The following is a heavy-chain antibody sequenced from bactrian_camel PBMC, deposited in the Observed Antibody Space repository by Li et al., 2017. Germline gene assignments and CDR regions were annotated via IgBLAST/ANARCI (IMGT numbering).Heavy chain of an antibody. D-gene: IGHD5*01. CDR2: IDSDGVT. CDR3: AADTRSGCGAGYWRVGFPSGS. Sequence: QVQLVESGGGSAQAGGSLRLSCTASGYTSSSFCMGWFRQVPGKEREGVAVIDSDGVTSYAESVKGRFTISKASAKDTLYLQMNNLKPEDTSMYYCAADTRSGCGAGYWRVGFPSGSRGQGTQVTVS. J-gene: IGHJ6*01. V-gene: IGHV3S26*01. CDR1: GYTSSSFC.